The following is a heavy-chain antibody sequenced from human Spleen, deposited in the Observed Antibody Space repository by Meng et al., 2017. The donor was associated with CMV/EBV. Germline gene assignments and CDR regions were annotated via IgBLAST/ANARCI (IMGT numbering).Heavy chain of an antibody. CDR3: AKDSHIVGATRDGSDAFDI. CDR2: ISGSGDTT. V-gene: IGHV3-23*01. D-gene: IGHD1-26*01. J-gene: IGHJ3*02. Sequence: GESLKISCVASGFIFSNYVMTWVRQAPGKGLEWVSLISGSGDTTYYADSVKGRFTISRDNSKNTLYLQMNSLRAEDTAVYYCAKDSHIVGATRDGSDAFDIWGQGTMVTVSS. CDR1: GFIFSNYV.